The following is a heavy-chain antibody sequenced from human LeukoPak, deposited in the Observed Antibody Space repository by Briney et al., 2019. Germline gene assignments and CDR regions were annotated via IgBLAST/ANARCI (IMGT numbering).Heavy chain of an antibody. J-gene: IGHJ5*02. CDR2: INHSGST. CDR3: ARGLMGSTWFDP. CDR1: GGSFSGYY. V-gene: IGHV4-34*01. D-gene: IGHD2-8*01. Sequence: PSETLSLTCAVYGGSFSGYYWSWIRQPPGKGLEWIGEINHSGSTNYNPSLKSRVTISVDTSKNQFSLKLSSVTAADTAAYYCARGLMGSTWFDPWGQGTLVTVSS.